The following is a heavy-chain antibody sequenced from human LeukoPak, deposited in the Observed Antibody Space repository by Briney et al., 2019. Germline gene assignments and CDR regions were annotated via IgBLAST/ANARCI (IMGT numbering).Heavy chain of an antibody. J-gene: IGHJ3*02. V-gene: IGHV3-74*01. CDR3: VKSAGKDGYRDVFDI. D-gene: IGHD5-24*01. CDR2: INTDGSST. Sequence: PGGSLRLSCAASGFTFSSYWMHWVRQAPGKGLVWVSRINTDGSSTSYADSVKGLFTVSRDISKNTLYLQMNSLRAEDAAVYHCVKSAGKDGYRDVFDIWGQGTVVTVSS. CDR1: GFTFSSYW.